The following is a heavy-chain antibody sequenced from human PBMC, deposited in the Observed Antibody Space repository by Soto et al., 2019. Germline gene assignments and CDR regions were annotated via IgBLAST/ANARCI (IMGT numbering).Heavy chain of an antibody. V-gene: IGHV3-48*01. D-gene: IGHD3-10*01. CDR2: ISSSGSAI. Sequence: GGSLRLSCAASGFTVSSYSMNWVRQAPGKGLEWVSYISSSGSAIHYADSVKGRFTISRDNAKNSLYLQMNSLRAEDTGVYYCSRDYGSSYSQMDVWGKGTTVTVSS. J-gene: IGHJ6*04. CDR1: GFTVSSYS. CDR3: SRDYGSSYSQMDV.